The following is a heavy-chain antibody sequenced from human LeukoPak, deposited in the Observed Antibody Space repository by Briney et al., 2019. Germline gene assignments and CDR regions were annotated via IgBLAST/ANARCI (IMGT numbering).Heavy chain of an antibody. V-gene: IGHV4-34*01. CDR2: INHSGST. Sequence: SETLSLTCTVSGGSISSYYWSWIRQPPGKGLEWIGEINHSGSTNYNPSLKSRVTISVDTSKNQFSLKLSSVTAADTAVYYCARAPMIVVVRPFDYWGQGTLVTVSS. CDR1: GGSISSYY. J-gene: IGHJ4*02. D-gene: IGHD3-22*01. CDR3: ARAPMIVVVRPFDY.